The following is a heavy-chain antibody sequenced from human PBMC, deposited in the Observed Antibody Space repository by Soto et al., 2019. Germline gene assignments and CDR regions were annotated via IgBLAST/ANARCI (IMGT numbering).Heavy chain of an antibody. CDR2: ISTSGGTI. Sequence: QVQLVESGGGLVKPGGSLRLSCVASGFTFSDYYMSWIRQDPGKGLEWVSYISTSGGTIYYADSVKGRFTVSRDNAKNSLYLQMNSLRAEDTAVYYCARDDIAVAGISTYYYYGMDVWGQGTTVTVSS. V-gene: IGHV3-11*01. J-gene: IGHJ6*02. CDR1: GFTFSDYY. CDR3: ARDDIAVAGISTYYYYGMDV. D-gene: IGHD6-19*01.